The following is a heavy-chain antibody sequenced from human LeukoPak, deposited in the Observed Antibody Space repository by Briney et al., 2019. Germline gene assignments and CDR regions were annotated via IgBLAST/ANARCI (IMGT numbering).Heavy chain of an antibody. CDR3: AREPSDSSSWYGWFDP. CDR1: GGSFSGYY. V-gene: IGHV4-34*01. Sequence: SETLSLTCAVYGGSFSGYYWSWIRQPPGKGLEWLGEINHSGSTNFNPSLKSRFPISVETSKNHFSLKLSSVTAADTAVYYCAREPSDSSSWYGWFDPWGQGTLVTVSS. D-gene: IGHD6-13*01. J-gene: IGHJ5*02. CDR2: INHSGST.